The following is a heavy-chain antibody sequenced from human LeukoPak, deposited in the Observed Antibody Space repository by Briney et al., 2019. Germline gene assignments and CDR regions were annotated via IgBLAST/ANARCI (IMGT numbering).Heavy chain of an antibody. CDR3: TRTWAHYYSMEV. D-gene: IGHD1-26*01. J-gene: IGHJ6*03. CDR2: IYTSGSP. CDR1: GGSISSGSYY. V-gene: IGHV4-61*02. Sequence: SETLSLTCTVSGGSISSGSYYWSWIRQPAGKGLEWIGRIYTSGSPNYNPSLKSRVTISVDSSKNQFSLRLTSVTAADTAVYYCTRTWAHYYSMEVWGKGTTVTVSS.